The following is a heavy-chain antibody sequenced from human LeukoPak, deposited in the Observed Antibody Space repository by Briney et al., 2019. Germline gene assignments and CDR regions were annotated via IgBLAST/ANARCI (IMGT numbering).Heavy chain of an antibody. CDR3: AKDSGYSYGQPPHFDY. J-gene: IGHJ4*02. CDR1: GFTFSSYA. V-gene: IGHV3-23*01. CDR2: ISGSGGST. Sequence: GGSLRLSCAASGFTFSSYAMSWVRQAPGKGLEWVSAISGSGGSTYYADSVKGRFTISRDNSKNTLYPQMNSLRAEDTAVYYCAKDSGYSYGQPPHFDYWGQGTLVTVSS. D-gene: IGHD5-18*01.